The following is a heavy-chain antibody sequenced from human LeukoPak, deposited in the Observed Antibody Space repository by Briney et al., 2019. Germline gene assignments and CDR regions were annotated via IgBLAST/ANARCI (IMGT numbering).Heavy chain of an antibody. Sequence: GRSLRLSCAASGFTFSSYGMHWVRQAPGKGLEWVAFIRYDGSNKYYADSVKGRFTISRDNSKNTLYLQMNSLRAEDTAVYYCAKGGYSSSWTVDYWGQGTLVTVSS. D-gene: IGHD6-13*01. CDR2: IRYDGSNK. CDR1: GFTFSSYG. CDR3: AKGGYSSSWTVDY. J-gene: IGHJ4*02. V-gene: IGHV3-30*02.